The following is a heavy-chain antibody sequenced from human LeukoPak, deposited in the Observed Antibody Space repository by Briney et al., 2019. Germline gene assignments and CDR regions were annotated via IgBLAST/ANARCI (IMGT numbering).Heavy chain of an antibody. J-gene: IGHJ4*02. Sequence: GGSLRLSCAASGFTFSTYWMHWVSQAPGKWLVWVSHIKTDGSSTTYADSVKGRFTISRDNAKNTLYLQMNSLRAEDTAVYYCARDRGYTQDYWGQGTLVTVSS. D-gene: IGHD5-12*01. CDR2: IKTDGSST. CDR3: ARDRGYTQDY. CDR1: GFTFSTYW. V-gene: IGHV3-74*01.